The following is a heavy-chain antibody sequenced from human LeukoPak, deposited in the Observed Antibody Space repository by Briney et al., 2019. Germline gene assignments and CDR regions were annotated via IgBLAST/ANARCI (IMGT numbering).Heavy chain of an antibody. J-gene: IGHJ3*02. CDR2: INHSGST. CDR1: GGSFSAYY. D-gene: IGHD3-16*01. V-gene: IGHV4-34*01. CDR3: ATTQDYPGGAFDI. Sequence: SETLSLTCAVYGGSFSAYYWSWIRQPPGKGVEWIGEINHSGSTNYNPSLKSRVTISVDTSKNQFSLKLTPVTAADTAVYYCATTQDYPGGAFDIWGQGTMVTVSS.